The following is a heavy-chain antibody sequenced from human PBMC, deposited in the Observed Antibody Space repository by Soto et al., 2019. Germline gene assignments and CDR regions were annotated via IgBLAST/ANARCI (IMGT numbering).Heavy chain of an antibody. Sequence: QMQLVQSGAEVKKPGASLKVSCEASGYRFSDYYLHWVRLAPGHGLQWMGWMNPKSGGTRYAQEFEGRVTVTRDTSTRTAYLEVSRLTSDDTAVYYCARRPAGPGMDVWGQGTTVIVSS. CDR3: ARRPAGPGMDV. D-gene: IGHD6-13*01. CDR2: MNPKSGGT. J-gene: IGHJ6*02. V-gene: IGHV1-2*02. CDR1: GYRFSDYY.